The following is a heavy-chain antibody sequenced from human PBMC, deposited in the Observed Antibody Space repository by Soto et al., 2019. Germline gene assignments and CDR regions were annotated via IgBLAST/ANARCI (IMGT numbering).Heavy chain of an antibody. CDR3: ASRDPGTSVDY. CDR2: IYRTGST. D-gene: IGHD1-7*01. J-gene: IGHJ4*02. CDR1: GGSFTSNNW. V-gene: IGHV4-4*02. Sequence: SETLSLTCAVSGGSFTSNNWWTWVRQPPGQGLEWIGEIYRTGSTNYNPSXXXRVTISLDKSENQFSLKVTSLTAADTAVYYCASRDPGTSVDYWGQGTLVSLSS.